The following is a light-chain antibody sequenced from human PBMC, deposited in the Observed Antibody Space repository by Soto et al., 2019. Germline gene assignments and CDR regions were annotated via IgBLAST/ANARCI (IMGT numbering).Light chain of an antibody. CDR2: GAS. CDR3: QHYGTSPGT. Sequence: EIVLTQSPGTLSLSPGERATLSCRASQSIDSKYLGWYRQKPGQTPRLLIYGASSRATGIPDRFSGSGSGTHFTLTISRLEPEDFAVYSCQHYGTSPGTFGQGTKVEIK. V-gene: IGKV3-20*01. CDR1: QSIDSKY. J-gene: IGKJ1*01.